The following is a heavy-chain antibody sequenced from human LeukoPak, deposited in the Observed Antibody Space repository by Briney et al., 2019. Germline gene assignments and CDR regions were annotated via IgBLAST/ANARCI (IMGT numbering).Heavy chain of an antibody. Sequence: PGGSLRLSCAASGFTFSSYGMNWVRQAPGKGLEWVSYISSSGSTIYYADSVKGRFTISRDNAKNSLYLQMNSLRAEDTAVYYCAREDYDWFDPWGQGTLVTVSS. V-gene: IGHV3-48*03. J-gene: IGHJ5*02. CDR3: AREDYDWFDP. D-gene: IGHD4-17*01. CDR2: ISSSGSTI. CDR1: GFTFSSYG.